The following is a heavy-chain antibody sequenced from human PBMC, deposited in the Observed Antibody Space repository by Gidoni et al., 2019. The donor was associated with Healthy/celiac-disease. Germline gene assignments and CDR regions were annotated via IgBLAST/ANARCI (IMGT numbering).Heavy chain of an antibody. CDR3: ARMALSTTVKEY. D-gene: IGHD4-17*01. CDR2: IYYSGST. J-gene: IGHJ4*02. CDR1: GASIRSGGYY. Sequence: QVQLQESGPGLVKPSQTLSLTCTVSGASIRSGGYYWSWIRQHPGKGLEWIGYIYYSGSTYYNPSLKSGVTISVDTSKNQFSLKLSSVTAADTAVYYCARMALSTTVKEYWGQGTLVTVSS. V-gene: IGHV4-31*03.